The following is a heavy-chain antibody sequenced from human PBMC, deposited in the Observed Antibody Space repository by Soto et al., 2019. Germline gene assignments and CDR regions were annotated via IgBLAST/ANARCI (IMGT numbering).Heavy chain of an antibody. CDR1: GGTFSSYA. V-gene: IGHV1-69*13. Sequence: GASVKVSCKASGGTFSSYAISWVRQAPGQGLEWMGGIIPIFGTANYAQKFQGRVTITADESTSTAYMELSSLRSEDTAVYYCARIVARPYSSIGEWFDPWGQGTLVTVSS. CDR2: IIPIFGTA. J-gene: IGHJ5*02. CDR3: ARIVARPYSSIGEWFDP. D-gene: IGHD6-13*01.